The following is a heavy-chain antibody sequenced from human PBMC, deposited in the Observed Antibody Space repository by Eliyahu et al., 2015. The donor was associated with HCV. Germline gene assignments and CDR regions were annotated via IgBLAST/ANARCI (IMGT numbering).Heavy chain of an antibody. D-gene: IGHD2-8*01. J-gene: IGHJ5*02. CDR2: IYYSGST. Sequence: WIGSIYYSGSTYYNPSLKSRVTISVDTSKNQFSLKLSSVTAADTAVYYCARGYCTNGVCYLHDNWFDPWGQGTLVTVSS. V-gene: IGHV4-39*01. CDR3: ARGYCTNGVCYLHDNWFDP.